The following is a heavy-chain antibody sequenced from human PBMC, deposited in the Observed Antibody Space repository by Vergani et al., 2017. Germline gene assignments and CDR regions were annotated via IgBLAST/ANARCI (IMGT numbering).Heavy chain of an antibody. CDR2: FSGSGGST. J-gene: IGHJ4*02. Sequence: EVQLLESGGGLVQPGGSLRLSCAASGFTFSSYAMSWVRQAPGRGLEWVSAFSGSGGSTYYADSVKGRFTISRDNSKNTLYRQMNSLRAEDTAVYYCAKSSGSYYPVRNWGQGTLVTVSS. D-gene: IGHD1-26*01. CDR1: GFTFSSYA. V-gene: IGHV3-23*01. CDR3: AKSSGSYYPVRN.